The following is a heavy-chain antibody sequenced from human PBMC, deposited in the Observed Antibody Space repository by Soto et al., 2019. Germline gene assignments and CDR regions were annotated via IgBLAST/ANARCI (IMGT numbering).Heavy chain of an antibody. Sequence: LSLTCAVYGGSFSGYYWSWIRQPPGKGLEWIGEINHSGSTNYNPSLKSRVTISVDTSKNQFSLKLSSVTAADTAVYYCARGVVITTTIIVIQYYYYGMDVWGQGTTVTVSS. V-gene: IGHV4-34*01. CDR3: ARGVVITTTIIVIQYYYYGMDV. CDR2: INHSGST. CDR1: GGSFSGYY. J-gene: IGHJ6*02. D-gene: IGHD3-22*01.